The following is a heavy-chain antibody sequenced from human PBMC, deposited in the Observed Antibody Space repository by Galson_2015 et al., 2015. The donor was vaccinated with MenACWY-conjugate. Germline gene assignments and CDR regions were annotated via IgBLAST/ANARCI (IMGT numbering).Heavy chain of an antibody. CDR2: IYHSGSI. CDR1: GASISSVNW. CDR3: ARAGALTYYFDY. V-gene: IGHV4-4*02. J-gene: IGHJ4*02. Sequence: ETLSLTCAVSGASISSVNWWSWVRQPPGRGLEWIAEIYHSGSINYNPSLKSRVTMSVDKSKNQISLKLSSVTAADTAVYYCARAGALTYYFDYWGQGTLVSVSS.